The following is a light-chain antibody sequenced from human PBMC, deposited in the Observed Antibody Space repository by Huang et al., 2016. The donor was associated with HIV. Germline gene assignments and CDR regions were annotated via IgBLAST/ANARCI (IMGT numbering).Light chain of an antibody. V-gene: IGKV2-28*01. CDR1: QSLLHRNGYNY. J-gene: IGKJ1*01. CDR3: MQSLETPT. Sequence: DIVMTQSPLSLSVTPGEPASISCRSSQSLLHRNGYNYVDWYLQKPGQSPQLLIYLGSDRASGVPDRFSGSGSGTDVTLKISRVEAEDAGVYYCMQSLETPTFGQGTRVEIK. CDR2: LGS.